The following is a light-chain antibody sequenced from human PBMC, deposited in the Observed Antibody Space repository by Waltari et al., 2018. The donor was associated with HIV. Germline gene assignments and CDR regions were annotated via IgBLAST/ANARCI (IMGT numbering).Light chain of an antibody. CDR1: SSNIGAGYD. V-gene: IGLV1-40*01. J-gene: IGLJ2*01. Sequence: QSVLTQPPSVSGAPGQRVTISCTGSSSNIGAGYDVHWYQQLPGTAPKLLIYGTSNRPSGVPDRFSGSKSGTSASLAITGLQAEDEADYYCQSYDSSLSGSEVFGGVTKLTVL. CDR3: QSYDSSLSGSEV. CDR2: GTS.